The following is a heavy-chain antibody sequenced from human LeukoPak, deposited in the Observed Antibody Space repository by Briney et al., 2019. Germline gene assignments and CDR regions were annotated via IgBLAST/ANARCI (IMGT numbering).Heavy chain of an antibody. CDR3: AAYYYDSSGRRGAFDI. CDR1: GFTFSSYG. CDR2: IWSDGSST. J-gene: IGHJ3*02. Sequence: GGSLRLSCAASGFTFSSYGMHWVRQAPGKGLEWVAVIWSDGSSTHYADSVKGRFTISRDNSKNTLYLQMSSPRAEDTAVYYCAAYYYDSSGRRGAFDIWGQGTMVTVSS. V-gene: IGHV3-33*01. D-gene: IGHD3-22*01.